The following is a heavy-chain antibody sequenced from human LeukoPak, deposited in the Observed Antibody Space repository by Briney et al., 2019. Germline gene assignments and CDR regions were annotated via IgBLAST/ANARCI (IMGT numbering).Heavy chain of an antibody. CDR2: ISSRSSYI. V-gene: IGHV3-21*01. J-gene: IGHJ4*02. CDR1: GFTFSTHT. CDR3: VRKTATEEVYFDN. Sequence: PGGSLRLSCEASGFTFSTHTMNWVRQAPGKGLEWVSCISSRSSYIFYADSVGGRFIISRDNAKNSLYLQMNSLRPEDTAKYFCVRKTATEEVYFDNWGQGTPVTVSS.